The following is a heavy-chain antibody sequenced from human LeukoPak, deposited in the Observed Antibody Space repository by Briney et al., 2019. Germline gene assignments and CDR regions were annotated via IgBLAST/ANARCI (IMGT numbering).Heavy chain of an antibody. V-gene: IGHV4-38-2*02. CDR1: GYSISSGYY. Sequence: SETLSLTCTVSGYSISSGYYWGWIRQPPGKGLEWIGSIYHSGSTYYNPSLKSRVTISVDTSKNQFSLKLSSVTAADTAVYYCARAGGDYYGDLADYWGQGTLVTVSS. CDR2: IYHSGST. J-gene: IGHJ4*02. D-gene: IGHD3-10*01. CDR3: ARAGGDYYGDLADY.